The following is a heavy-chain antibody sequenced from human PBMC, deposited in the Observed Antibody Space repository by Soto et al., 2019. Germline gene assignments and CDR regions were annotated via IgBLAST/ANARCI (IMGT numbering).Heavy chain of an antibody. CDR2: IYHSGST. Sequence: PSETLSLTCAVSCGSISSSNWWSWVRQPPGKGLEWIGEIYHSGSTNYNPSLKSRVTISVDKSKNQFSLKLSSVTAADTAVYYCARVSSSSWYRYYYYGMDVWGQGTTVTVSS. CDR3: ARVSSSSWYRYYYYGMDV. V-gene: IGHV4-4*02. CDR1: CGSISSSNW. J-gene: IGHJ6*02. D-gene: IGHD6-13*01.